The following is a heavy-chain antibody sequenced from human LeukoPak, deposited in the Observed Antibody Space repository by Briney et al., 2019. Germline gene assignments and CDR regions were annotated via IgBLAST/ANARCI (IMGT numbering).Heavy chain of an antibody. J-gene: IGHJ4*02. Sequence: SETLSLTCTVSGDSITSGTYYWTWILQPAGKGLEWIGRIYTSGSTNYNPSLKSRVTISVDTSKNQFSLKLSSVTAADTAVYYCARGPYYYDSSGAFDYWGQGTLVTVSS. D-gene: IGHD3-22*01. CDR3: ARGPYYYDSSGAFDY. CDR1: GDSITSGTYY. V-gene: IGHV4-61*02. CDR2: IYTSGST.